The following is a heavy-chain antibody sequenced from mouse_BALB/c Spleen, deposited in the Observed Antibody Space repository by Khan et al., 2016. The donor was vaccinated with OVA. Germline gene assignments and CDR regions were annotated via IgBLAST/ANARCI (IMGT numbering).Heavy chain of an antibody. V-gene: IGHV1-4*01. Sequence: QVQLKQSGAELARPGASVKMSCKASGYTFTSYTIHWIKERPGQGLEWIGYINPSNGYTTHNQKFKDKATLTTDKSSTTAYLQLSSLTSDDSAVYNGVRDGAYHRNDGWFAYWGQGTLVTVSA. J-gene: IGHJ3*01. CDR2: INPSNGYT. D-gene: IGHD2-14*01. CDR1: GYTFTSYT. CDR3: VRDGAYHRNDGWFAY.